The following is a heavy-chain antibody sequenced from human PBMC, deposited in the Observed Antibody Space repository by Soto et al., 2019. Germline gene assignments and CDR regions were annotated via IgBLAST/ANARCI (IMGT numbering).Heavy chain of an antibody. V-gene: IGHV4-39*01. D-gene: IGHD3-3*01. J-gene: IGHJ3*02. CDR1: GGSISSSSYY. Sequence: SETLSLTCTVSGGSISSSSYYWGWIRQPPGKGLEWIGSIYYSGSTYYNPSLKSRVTISVDTSKNQFSLKLSSVTAADTAVYYCARHVTIFGVDIPDAFDIWGQGTMVTVSS. CDR3: ARHVTIFGVDIPDAFDI. CDR2: IYYSGST.